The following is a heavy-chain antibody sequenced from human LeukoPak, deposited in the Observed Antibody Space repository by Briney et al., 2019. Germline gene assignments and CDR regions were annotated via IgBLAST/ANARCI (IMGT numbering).Heavy chain of an antibody. Sequence: SETLSLTCAVYGASFSGYYWSWIRHTPGKGLERSGEINNSGSTNYNPPPKRRVTISVDTSKNQCSLKLSSGAAADTAVYYCARERQWHSSSRASYYYYYMDVWGKGTTVTVSS. D-gene: IGHD6-19*01. CDR3: ARERQWHSSSRASYYYYYMDV. CDR1: GASFSGYY. J-gene: IGHJ6*03. CDR2: INNSGST. V-gene: IGHV4-34*01.